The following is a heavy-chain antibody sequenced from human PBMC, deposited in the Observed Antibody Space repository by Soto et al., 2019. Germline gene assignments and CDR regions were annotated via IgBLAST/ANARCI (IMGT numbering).Heavy chain of an antibody. J-gene: IGHJ3*02. Sequence: SETLTLTCAVYGGSFSGYYWSWIRQPPGKGLEWIGEINHSGSTNYNPSLKSRVTISVDTSKNQFSLKLSSVTAADTAVYYCARGLGITMIVVADDAFDIWGQGTMVTVSS. V-gene: IGHV4-34*01. CDR2: INHSGST. D-gene: IGHD3-22*01. CDR3: ARGLGITMIVVADDAFDI. CDR1: GGSFSGYY.